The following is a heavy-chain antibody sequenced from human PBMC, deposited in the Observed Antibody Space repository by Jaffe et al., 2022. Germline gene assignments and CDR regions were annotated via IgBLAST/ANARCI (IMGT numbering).Heavy chain of an antibody. J-gene: IGHJ4*02. CDR2: IYYSGRT. CDR1: GDSLGSSSYY. CDR3: MRQPEGDWYFDY. D-gene: IGHD2-21*02. V-gene: IGHV4-39*01. Sequence: QLQLQESGPGLVKPSETLSLTCTVSGDSLGSSSYYWGWIRQSPGKGLEWIAIIYYSGRTFNNPSLKSRVTISLDTSKNQFSLKLHSVTTTDTAVYYCMRQPEGDWYFDYWGQGTLVTVSS.